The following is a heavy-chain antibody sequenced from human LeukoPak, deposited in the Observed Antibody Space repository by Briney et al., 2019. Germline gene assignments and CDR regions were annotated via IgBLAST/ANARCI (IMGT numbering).Heavy chain of an antibody. CDR3: ARDAVTMVRGVNY. J-gene: IGHJ4*02. CDR2: ISSSGSTI. V-gene: IGHV3-11*01. CDR1: GFTFSDYY. Sequence: SGGCLRLSCAASGFTFSDYYMSWIRQAPGKGLEGVSYISSSGSTIYYADSAKGRFTISRENAQNSLYLQMNSLRAEDTAVYYCARDAVTMVRGVNYWGQGTLVTVSS. D-gene: IGHD3-10*01.